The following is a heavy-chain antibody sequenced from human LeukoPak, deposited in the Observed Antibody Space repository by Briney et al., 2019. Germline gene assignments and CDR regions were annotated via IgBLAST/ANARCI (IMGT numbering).Heavy chain of an antibody. CDR2: INPNSGGT. J-gene: IGHJ4*02. Sequence: ASVKVSCKASGYTFTGYYMHWVRQAPGQGLEWMGWINPNSGGTNYAQKFQGRVTMTRDTSISTAYMELSSLRSEDTAVYYCATESGYSYGFDYWGQGTLVTVSS. V-gene: IGHV1-2*02. CDR3: ATESGYSYGFDY. D-gene: IGHD5-18*01. CDR1: GYTFTGYY.